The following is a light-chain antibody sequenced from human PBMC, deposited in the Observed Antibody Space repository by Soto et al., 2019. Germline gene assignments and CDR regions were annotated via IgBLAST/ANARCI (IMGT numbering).Light chain of an antibody. CDR2: GSS. Sequence: EIVLTQSAATLSGSAGERATLSWRATETISTNLAWFQRKPGKPPRLLIYGSSTRATGVPDRFSGSGSGKEFTLIISSLQSEDVALYYCQQYSNWPPAITFGQGTRLEIK. CDR3: QQYSNWPPAIT. V-gene: IGKV3-15*01. J-gene: IGKJ5*01. CDR1: ETISTN.